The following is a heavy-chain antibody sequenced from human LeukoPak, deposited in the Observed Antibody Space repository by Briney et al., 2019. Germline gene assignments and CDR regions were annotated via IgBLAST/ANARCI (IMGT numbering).Heavy chain of an antibody. CDR3: ARRPDYGGTPTFDY. CDR2: IYSDGST. D-gene: IGHD4-23*01. J-gene: IGHJ4*02. V-gene: IGHV3-66*01. CDR1: GLTVTSNY. Sequence: GGSLRLSCAASGLTVTSNYMSWVRQAPGKGLEWASVIYSDGSTYYADSVKGRFSISSDNSKNTLYLQLNSLRVEDTAVYYCARRPDYGGTPTFDYWGQGTLVTVSS.